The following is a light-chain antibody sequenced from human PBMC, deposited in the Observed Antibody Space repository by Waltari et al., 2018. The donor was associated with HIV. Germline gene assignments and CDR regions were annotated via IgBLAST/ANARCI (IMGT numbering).Light chain of an antibody. CDR1: NTYIGLYNL. V-gene: IGLV2-14*01. CDR2: GVN. CDR3: SSYTNTDILL. J-gene: IGLJ2*01. Sequence: QSALTQPASVSGSPGQSITLPCPGANTYIGLYNLVPWYRQHPDKAPQLVIYGVNTRPSGVSDRFSGSKSGNTASLTISSLQAEDEADYYCSSYTNTDILLFGGGTKLTVL.